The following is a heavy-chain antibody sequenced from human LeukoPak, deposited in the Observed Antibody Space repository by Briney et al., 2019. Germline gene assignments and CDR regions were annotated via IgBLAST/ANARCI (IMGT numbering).Heavy chain of an antibody. CDR2: ISPNSGGT. Sequence: ASVKVSCKASGYTFTGHYLHWMRQAPGQGLEWMGRISPNSGGTNYAQRFQGRVTMTRDTSISTAYMELSRLRSDDTALYYCARATYPFDMWGQGTMVTVSS. CDR1: GYTFTGHY. V-gene: IGHV1-2*06. CDR3: ARATYPFDM. J-gene: IGHJ3*02.